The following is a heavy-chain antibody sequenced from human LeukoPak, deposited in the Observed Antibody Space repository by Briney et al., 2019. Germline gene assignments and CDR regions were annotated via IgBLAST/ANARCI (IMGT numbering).Heavy chain of an antibody. CDR1: GFSFSDYY. D-gene: IGHD3-22*01. CDR2: ISSSGSGT. J-gene: IGHJ6*02. CDR3: AKDYYYDSSGYRDSFNYYGMDV. Sequence: KTGGSLRLSCAASGFSFSDYYMSWIRQAPGKGLVWVSYISSSGSGTNYADSLKGRFTISRDNSKNTLYLQMNSLRAEDTAVYYCAKDYYYDSSGYRDSFNYYGMDVWGQGTTVTVSS. V-gene: IGHV3-11*06.